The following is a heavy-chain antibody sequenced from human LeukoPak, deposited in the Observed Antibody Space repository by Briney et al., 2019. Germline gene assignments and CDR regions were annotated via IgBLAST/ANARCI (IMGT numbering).Heavy chain of an antibody. CDR3: AESSGSIDY. V-gene: IGHV3-33*06. CDR2: IWYDGSNK. CDR1: GFTFSSYG. Sequence: PGGSLRLSCAASGFTFSSYGMHWVRQAPGKGLEWVAVIWYDGSNKYYADSVKGRFTISRANSKNTLYLQMTILRAEDTAVYYCAESSGSIDYWGQGTLVTVSS. J-gene: IGHJ4*02. D-gene: IGHD3-22*01.